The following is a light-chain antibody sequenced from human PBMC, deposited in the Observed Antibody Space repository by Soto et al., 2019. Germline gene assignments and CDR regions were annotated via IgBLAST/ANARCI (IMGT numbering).Light chain of an antibody. V-gene: IGLV2-14*01. CDR1: SSDIGAYNY. CDR2: GVS. CDR3: TSYTRDTTFV. J-gene: IGLJ2*01. Sequence: QSALTQPASESGSPGQSITISCTGTSSDIGAYNYVSWYQHHPGKAPKLIISGVSNRPSGVSNRFSGSKSGYTASLTISGLQAEDEADYYCTSYTRDTTFVFGGGTKLTIL.